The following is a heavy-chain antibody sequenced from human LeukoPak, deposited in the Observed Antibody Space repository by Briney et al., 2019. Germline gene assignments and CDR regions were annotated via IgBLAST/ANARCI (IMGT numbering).Heavy chain of an antibody. CDR2: IYYSGST. CDR1: GGSISSSSYY. D-gene: IGHD3-16*02. V-gene: IGHV4-39*02. J-gene: IGHJ4*02. Sequence: PSETLSLTCTVSGGSISSSSYYWGWIRQPPGKGLEWIGSIYYSGSTYYNPSLKSRVTISVDTSKNQFSLKLSSVTAADTAVYYCARERLPDYVWGSYRQRAPPTFDYWGQGTLVTVSS. CDR3: ARERLPDYVWGSYRQRAPPTFDY.